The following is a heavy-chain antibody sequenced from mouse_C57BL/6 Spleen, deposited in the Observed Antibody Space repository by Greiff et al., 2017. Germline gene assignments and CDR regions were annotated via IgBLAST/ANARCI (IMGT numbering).Heavy chain of an antibody. CDR2: IDPTSGGT. CDR1: GYTFTSFW. V-gene: IGHV1-72*01. CDR3: AREEAYGSSNPFAY. Sequence: QVQLQQPGAELVKPGASVKLSCPASGYTFTSFWMPWVKQRPGRGLEWIGRIDPTSGGTKYNAKFKSKATLTVDKPSSTAYMQLSSLTSEDSAVYYCAREEAYGSSNPFAYWGQGTLVTVSA. D-gene: IGHD1-1*01. J-gene: IGHJ3*01.